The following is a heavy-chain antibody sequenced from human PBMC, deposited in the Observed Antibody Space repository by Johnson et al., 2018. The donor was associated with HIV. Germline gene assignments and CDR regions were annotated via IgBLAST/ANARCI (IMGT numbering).Heavy chain of an antibody. CDR2: ISYDGSNT. CDR1: GFTFSNYA. J-gene: IGHJ3*02. V-gene: IGHV3-30*18. D-gene: IGHD1-26*01. Sequence: VQVVESGGGVVQPGRSLRLSCAASGFTFSNYAMHWVRQAPGKGLEWVAVISYDGSNTYYEESVKGRFTISRDNSKNTLYLQMNSLRAEDTAVYYGAQGGGSYYRGDAFDIWGQGTMVTVSS. CDR3: AQGGGSYYRGDAFDI.